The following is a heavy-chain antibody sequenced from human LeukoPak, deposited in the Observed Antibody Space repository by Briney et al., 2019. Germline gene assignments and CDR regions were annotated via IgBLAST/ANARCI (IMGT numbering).Heavy chain of an antibody. V-gene: IGHV3-30-3*01. CDR2: ISYDGSNK. CDR1: GFTFSSYA. Sequence: GGSLRLSCAASGFTFSSYAMHWVRQAPGKGLEWVAVISYDGSNKYYADSVKGRFTISRDNSKNTLYLQMNSLRAEDTAVYYCARARTGSDAFDIWGQGTMVTVSS. CDR3: ARARTGSDAFDI. D-gene: IGHD2-8*02. J-gene: IGHJ3*02.